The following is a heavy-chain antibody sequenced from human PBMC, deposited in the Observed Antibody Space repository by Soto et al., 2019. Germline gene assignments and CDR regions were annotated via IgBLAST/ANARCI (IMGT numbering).Heavy chain of an antibody. CDR2: IIPIPGTA. CDR3: ARSQGSSTSLEIYYYYYYGMDV. Sequence: QVPLVQSGAEVKKPGSSVKVSCKASGGTFGSYAISWVRQAPGQGLAWMGGIIPIPGTATYAQKFQGRVTIAADESTSTAYMELSSLRSEDTAVYYCARSQGSSTSLEIYYYYYYGMDVWGQGTTVTVSS. CDR1: GGTFGSYA. D-gene: IGHD2-2*01. J-gene: IGHJ6*02. V-gene: IGHV1-69*01.